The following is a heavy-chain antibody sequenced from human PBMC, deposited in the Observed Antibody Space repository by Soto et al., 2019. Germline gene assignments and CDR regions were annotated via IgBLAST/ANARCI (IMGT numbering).Heavy chain of an antibody. Sequence: EVQLLESGGGLVRPGGSLRLSCAASGFTFSTYAMSWVRQAPGKGLEWVSAISGGGDTTYYADSVKGRFTISRDSSKHTRYLQMNSLRDDATAVSYCAKGPVVQGSGGYADYWGQGTLVTVSS. D-gene: IGHD6-19*01. CDR1: GFTFSTYA. V-gene: IGHV3-23*01. J-gene: IGHJ4*02. CDR2: ISGGGDTT. CDR3: AKGPVVQGSGGYADY.